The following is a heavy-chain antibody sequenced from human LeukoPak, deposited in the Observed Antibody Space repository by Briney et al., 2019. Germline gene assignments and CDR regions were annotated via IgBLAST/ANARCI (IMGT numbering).Heavy chain of an antibody. V-gene: IGHV5-51*01. Sequence: GESLKISCKGSGYSFTSYWIGWVRQMPGKGLEWMGIIYPDDSDTRYSPSFQGQVTISADKSISTAYLQWSSLKASDTAMYYCARAIYGDYVSDAFDIWGQGTMVTVSS. D-gene: IGHD4-17*01. CDR3: ARAIYGDYVSDAFDI. J-gene: IGHJ3*02. CDR1: GYSFTSYW. CDR2: IYPDDSDT.